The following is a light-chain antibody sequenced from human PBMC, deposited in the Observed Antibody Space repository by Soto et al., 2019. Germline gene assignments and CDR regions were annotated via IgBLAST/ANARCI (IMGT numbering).Light chain of an antibody. CDR1: QSISSY. Sequence: DIQITQPPSPLSRSLAPRGAITFTASQSISSYVNWYQQKPGIAPRLLIFAASNLQTGVPSRFSGSGSGTDFTLTISSLQTEDFGTYFCKHTYSTPFTFGTGTKVDIK. V-gene: IGKV1-39*01. CDR2: AAS. CDR3: KHTYSTPFT. J-gene: IGKJ3*01.